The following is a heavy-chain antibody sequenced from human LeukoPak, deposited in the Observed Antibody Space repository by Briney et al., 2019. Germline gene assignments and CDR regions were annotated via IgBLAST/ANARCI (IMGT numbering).Heavy chain of an antibody. D-gene: IGHD6-13*01. CDR1: GFTFDDYA. V-gene: IGHV3-9*01. Sequence: GGSLRLSCAASGFTFDDYAMHWVRQAPGKGLEWVSGISWNSGSIGYADSVKGRFTISRDNAKNSLYLQMDSLRAEDTAVYYCTTAIAAAPGAYWGQGTLVTVSS. CDR2: ISWNSGSI. CDR3: TTAIAAAPGAY. J-gene: IGHJ4*02.